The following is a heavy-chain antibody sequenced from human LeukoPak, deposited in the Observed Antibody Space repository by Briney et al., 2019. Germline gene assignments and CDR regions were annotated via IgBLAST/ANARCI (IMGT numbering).Heavy chain of an antibody. CDR2: ISGNGDST. J-gene: IGHJ4*02. D-gene: IGHD6-13*01. CDR3: VKKAHSSTWSNFDY. CDR1: GLTFSSYA. Sequence: GGSLRLSCAASGLTFSSYAMAWVRQAPGKGLEWVSAISGNGDSTYYAGSVKGRFTISRDNSKNTLYLQMNSLRAEDTAVYYCVKKAHSSTWSNFDYWGQGTLVTVSS. V-gene: IGHV3-23*01.